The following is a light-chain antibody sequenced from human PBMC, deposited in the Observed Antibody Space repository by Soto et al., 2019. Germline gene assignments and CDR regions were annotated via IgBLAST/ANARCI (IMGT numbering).Light chain of an antibody. CDR3: QQYESFFPLT. CDR2: KAS. CDR1: QNINSW. Sequence: DIQMTQSPSTLSASVGDRVTITCRASQNINSWLAWYQQKPGKAPKLLIYKASNLESGVPSRFSGSGSGTDFTLTISSLQPDYFATYHCQQYESFFPLTFGGGTKVEIK. J-gene: IGKJ4*01. V-gene: IGKV1-5*03.